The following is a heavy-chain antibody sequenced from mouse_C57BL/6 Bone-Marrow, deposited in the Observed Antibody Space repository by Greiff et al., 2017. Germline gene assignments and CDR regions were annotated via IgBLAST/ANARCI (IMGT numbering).Heavy chain of an antibody. D-gene: IGHD1-1*01. CDR3: ERGVYYYGLVDY. V-gene: IGHV1-72*01. CDR2: LDPNSGGT. Sequence: QVQLQQPGAELVKPGASVKLSCKASGYTFTSYWLHWVKQRPGRGLEWIGRLDPNSGGTKYNEKFKSKATLTVDKPSRSAYMQLCSLTSEDSAVYYCERGVYYYGLVDYWGQGTTLTVSS. CDR1: GYTFTSYW. J-gene: IGHJ2*01.